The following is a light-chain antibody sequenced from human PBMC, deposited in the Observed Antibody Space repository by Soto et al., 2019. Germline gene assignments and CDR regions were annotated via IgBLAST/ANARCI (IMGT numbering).Light chain of an antibody. J-gene: IGKJ4*01. Sequence: AIQMTLPPSSLSASVGDRVTITCRASQGIRNDLGWYQQKPGKAPKLLIYAASSLQSGVPSTFSGSGSGTDFTLTISSLQPEDFATYYCLQAYNSPLTFGGGTKVDIK. V-gene: IGKV1-6*01. CDR2: AAS. CDR3: LQAYNSPLT. CDR1: QGIRND.